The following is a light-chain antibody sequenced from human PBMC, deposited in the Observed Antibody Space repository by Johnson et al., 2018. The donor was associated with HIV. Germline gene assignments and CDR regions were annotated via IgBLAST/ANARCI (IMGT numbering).Light chain of an antibody. CDR1: SSNIGNNY. CDR3: GTWDSGLSAGNV. J-gene: IGLJ1*01. Sequence: QSVLTQPPSVSAAPGQKVTISCSGNSSNIGNNYISWYQQLPGTAPKLLIYDNDKRPLGIPDRFSGSKSGTSATLGITGLQTGDEADDYCGTWDSGLSAGNVYGTGTKVTVL. CDR2: DND. V-gene: IGLV1-51*01.